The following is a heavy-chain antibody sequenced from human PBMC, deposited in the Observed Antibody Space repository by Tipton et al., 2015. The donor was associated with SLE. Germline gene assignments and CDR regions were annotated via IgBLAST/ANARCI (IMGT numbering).Heavy chain of an antibody. CDR2: IQYDGSNN. D-gene: IGHD3-10*01. Sequence: SLRLSCAASGFTFSTFAMHWVRQAPGEGLEWVAFIQYDGSNNYYADSVKGRFTISRDNAKSSLHLQMNSLRAEDTAVYYCARVGLLWFRELGYFRHWGQGTLVTVSS. J-gene: IGHJ1*01. CDR1: GFTFSTFA. CDR3: ARVGLLWFRELGYFRH. V-gene: IGHV3-30*04.